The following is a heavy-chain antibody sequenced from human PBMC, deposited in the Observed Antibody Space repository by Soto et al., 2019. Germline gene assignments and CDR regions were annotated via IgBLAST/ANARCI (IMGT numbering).Heavy chain of an antibody. CDR3: ARGLKQWLAGG. CDR1: GFTVSSNY. D-gene: IGHD6-19*01. J-gene: IGHJ4*02. CDR2: IYSGGTT. V-gene: IGHV3-53*01. Sequence: EVQLVESGGGLIQPGGSLRLSCAASGFTVSSNYMSWVRQAPGKGLEWVSVIYSGGTTYYADSVKGRFTISRDTSKNTLYLQMNSLRAEDTAVYYGARGLKQWLAGGWGQGTLVTVSS.